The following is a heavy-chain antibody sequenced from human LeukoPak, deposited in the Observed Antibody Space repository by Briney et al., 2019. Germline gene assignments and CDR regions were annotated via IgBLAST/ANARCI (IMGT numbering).Heavy chain of an antibody. CDR1: GYTFTNYA. J-gene: IGHJ4*02. D-gene: IGHD3-22*01. CDR2: INTGNGYT. V-gene: IGHV1-3*04. CDR3: ARVYYDSSGYLDY. Sequence: ASVKVSCKASGYTFTNYAMHWVRQAPGQRLEWMGWINTGNGYTKYSQKFQGRVTITRDTSASTAYMELSSLRSEDTAVYYCARVYYDSSGYLDYWGQGTLVAVSS.